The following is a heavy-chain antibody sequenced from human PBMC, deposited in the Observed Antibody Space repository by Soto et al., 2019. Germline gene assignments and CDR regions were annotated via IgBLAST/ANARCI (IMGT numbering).Heavy chain of an antibody. D-gene: IGHD3-22*01. CDR2: ISTYNGIT. Sequence: VKVSCKASGYTFTRYGISWVRQAPGQGPEWMGWISTYNGITNYPQKLQGRVTMTTDTSTSTAYMELRSLRSDDTAVYYCARDQGYYDKGMDVWGQGTTVTVSS. V-gene: IGHV1-18*01. CDR1: GYTFTRYG. J-gene: IGHJ6*02. CDR3: ARDQGYYDKGMDV.